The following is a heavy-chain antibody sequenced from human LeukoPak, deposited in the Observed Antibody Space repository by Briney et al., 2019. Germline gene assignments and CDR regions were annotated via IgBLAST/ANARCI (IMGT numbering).Heavy chain of an antibody. Sequence: SETLSLTCTVSGGSISSYYWSWIRQPPGKGLERIGYIYYSGSTNYNPSLKSRVTISVDTSKNQFSLKLSSVTAADTAVYYCARSVEDIVVVPANYYYYYYMDVWGKGTTVTVSS. CDR2: IYYSGST. CDR3: ARSVEDIVVVPANYYYYYYMDV. D-gene: IGHD2-2*01. J-gene: IGHJ6*03. CDR1: GGSISSYY. V-gene: IGHV4-59*01.